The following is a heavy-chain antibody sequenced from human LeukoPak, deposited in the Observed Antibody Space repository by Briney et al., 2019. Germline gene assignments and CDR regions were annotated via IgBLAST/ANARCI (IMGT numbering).Heavy chain of an antibody. CDR3: ARDAVVVVAATRADYYYYGMDV. Sequence: VKVSXXXXGXTFXSYGISWVRQAPXQGLEWMGWISAYNGNTNYAQKLQGRVTMTTDTSTSTAYMELRSLRSDDTAVYYCARDAVVVVAATRADYYYYGMDVWGQGTTVTVSS. CDR2: ISAYNGNT. CDR1: GXTFXSYG. D-gene: IGHD2-15*01. V-gene: IGHV1-18*01. J-gene: IGHJ6*02.